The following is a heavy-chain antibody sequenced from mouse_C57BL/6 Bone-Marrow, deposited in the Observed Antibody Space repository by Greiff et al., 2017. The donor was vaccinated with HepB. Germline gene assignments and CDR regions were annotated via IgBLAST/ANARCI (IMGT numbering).Heavy chain of an antibody. J-gene: IGHJ1*03. V-gene: IGHV14-3*01. CDR3: ARNYGSSSSYWYFDV. CDR2: IDPANGNT. Sequence: VQLQQSVAELVRPGASVKLSCTASGFNIKNTYMHWVKQRPEQGLEWIGRIDPANGNTKYAPKFQGKATITADTSSNTAYLQLSSLTSADTAIYYCARNYGSSSSYWYFDVWGTGTTVTVSS. D-gene: IGHD1-1*01. CDR1: GFNIKNTY.